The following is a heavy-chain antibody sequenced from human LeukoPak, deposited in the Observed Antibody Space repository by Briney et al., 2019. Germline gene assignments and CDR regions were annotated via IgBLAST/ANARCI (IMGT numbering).Heavy chain of an antibody. J-gene: IGHJ4*02. Sequence: SETLSLTCTVSGGSISSSSYYWGWLRQPPGKGLEWVGSIYYSGSTYYNPSLKSRVTISVDTSKNQFSLKLSSVTAADTAVYYCAGYGPSYLDYWGQGTLVTVSS. CDR2: IYYSGST. D-gene: IGHD4/OR15-4a*01. V-gene: IGHV4-39*07. CDR1: GGSISSSSYY. CDR3: AGYGPSYLDY.